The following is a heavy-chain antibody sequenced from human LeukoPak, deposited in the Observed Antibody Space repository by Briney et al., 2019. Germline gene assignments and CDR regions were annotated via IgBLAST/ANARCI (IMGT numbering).Heavy chain of an antibody. CDR3: ARGPVADYYDSSGAQFYYYYMDV. J-gene: IGHJ6*03. D-gene: IGHD3-22*01. Sequence: ASVKVSCKASGYTFTSYYMHWVRQAPRQGLEWMGIINPSGGSTSYAQKFQGRVTMTRDMSTSTVYMELSSLRSEDTAVYYCARGPVADYYDSSGAQFYYYYMDVWGKGTTVTVSS. CDR2: INPSGGST. V-gene: IGHV1-46*01. CDR1: GYTFTSYY.